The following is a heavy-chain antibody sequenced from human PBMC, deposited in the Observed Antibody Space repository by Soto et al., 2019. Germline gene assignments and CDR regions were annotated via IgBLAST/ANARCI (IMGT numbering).Heavy chain of an antibody. CDR3: ARGTKRYYGSGHYGMDV. Sequence: ASVKVSCKASGYTFTSYYMHWVRQAPGQGLEWMGIINPSGGSTSYAQKFQGRVTMTRDTSTNTVYMELSSLRSEDTAVYYCARGTKRYYGSGHYGMDVWGQGTTVTVYS. V-gene: IGHV1-46*01. J-gene: IGHJ6*02. CDR1: GYTFTSYY. CDR2: INPSGGST. D-gene: IGHD3-10*01.